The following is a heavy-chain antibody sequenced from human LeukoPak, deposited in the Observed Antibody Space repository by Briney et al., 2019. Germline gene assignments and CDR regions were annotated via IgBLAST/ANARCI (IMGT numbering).Heavy chain of an antibody. CDR1: GYTFTSYG. Sequence: GASVKVSCKASGYTFTSYGISWVRQAPGQGLEWMGWISAYNGNTNYAQKLQGRVTMTTNTSTSTAYMELRTLRTDDTAVYYCARLTGWLQFARLDYWGQGTLVTVSS. CDR2: ISAYNGNT. D-gene: IGHD5-24*01. CDR3: ARLTGWLQFARLDY. V-gene: IGHV1-18*01. J-gene: IGHJ4*02.